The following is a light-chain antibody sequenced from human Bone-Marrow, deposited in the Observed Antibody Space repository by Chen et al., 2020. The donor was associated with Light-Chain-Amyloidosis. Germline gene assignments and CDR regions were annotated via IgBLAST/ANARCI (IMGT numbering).Light chain of an antibody. V-gene: IGLV2-14*01. J-gene: IGLJ1*01. CDR2: EVT. CDR3: SSYTITNTLV. Sequence: QSALTQPASVSGSPGPSITISCPGTSSDVGGDNHVSWYQQHPDKAPKLMIYEVTNRPSWVPDRFSGSKSDNTASLTISGLQIEDEADYFCSSYTITNTLVFGSGTRVTVL. CDR1: SSDVGGDNH.